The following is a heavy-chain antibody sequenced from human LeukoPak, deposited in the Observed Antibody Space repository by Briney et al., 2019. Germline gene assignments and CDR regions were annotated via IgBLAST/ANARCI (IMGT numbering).Heavy chain of an antibody. J-gene: IGHJ4*02. CDR3: ARDSGSGNNDY. D-gene: IGHD1-26*01. CDR1: GYTFTSYA. CDR2: ISAGNGNT. V-gene: IGHV1-3*01. Sequence: ASVKVSCKASGYTFTSYAIHWVRQAPGQRLEWMGWISAGNGNTKYSQNSQGRVTFISNTPATTAFMELSSLRSEDAAVYYCARDSGSGNNDYWGQGTLVTVSS.